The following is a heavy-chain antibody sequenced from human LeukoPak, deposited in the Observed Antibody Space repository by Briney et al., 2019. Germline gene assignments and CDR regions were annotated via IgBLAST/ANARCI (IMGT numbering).Heavy chain of an antibody. J-gene: IGHJ4*02. CDR2: ISGSGGST. D-gene: IGHD5-24*01. CDR3: ARVRDGSQDY. CDR1: GFTFSSYA. V-gene: IGHV3-23*01. Sequence: PGGSLRLSCAASGFTFSSYAMSWVRQAPGKGLEWVSAISGSGGSTYYADSVKGRFTISRDNAKNSLYLQMNSLRAEDTAVYYCARVRDGSQDYWGQGTLVTVSS.